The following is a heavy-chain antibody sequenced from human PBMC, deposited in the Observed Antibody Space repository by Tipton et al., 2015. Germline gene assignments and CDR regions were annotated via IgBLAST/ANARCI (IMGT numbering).Heavy chain of an antibody. CDR2: IIAIFRRL. Sequence: QSGAEEKKPGSSVKVSCKASGDIFNKFAFGWLRQTPGLGLEWVGGIIAIFRRLNYAQKFQDRVTISADESNTTVSMEMRNLESDDTAIYYCAAGDNIVHIRSGDYYYGMDVWGQGTTVTVSS. J-gene: IGHJ6*02. CDR3: AAGDNIVHIRSGDYYYGMDV. D-gene: IGHD3-16*02. V-gene: IGHV1-69*01. CDR1: GDIFNKFA.